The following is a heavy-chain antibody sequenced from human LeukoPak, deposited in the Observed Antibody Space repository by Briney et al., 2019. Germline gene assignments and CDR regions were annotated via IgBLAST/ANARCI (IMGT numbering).Heavy chain of an antibody. V-gene: IGHV1-2*02. CDR3: ARSYYDISTGYYELDY. Sequence: ASVKVSCKASGYTLTGYYLYWVRQAPGQGLEWMGWINPNSGGTNYAQKFQGRVTMTRDTSISTAYMELSRLRSDDTAVCYCARSYYDISTGYYELDYWGQRTLVTVSS. J-gene: IGHJ4*02. CDR2: INPNSGGT. CDR1: GYTLTGYY. D-gene: IGHD3-9*01.